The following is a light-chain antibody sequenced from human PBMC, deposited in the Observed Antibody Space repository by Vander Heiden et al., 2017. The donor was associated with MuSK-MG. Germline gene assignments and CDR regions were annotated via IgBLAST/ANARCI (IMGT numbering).Light chain of an antibody. Sequence: DIQMTQSPSSLSASIGDRVTITCRASQDISTYLGWVQQKPGKAPKSLIYGASSLQSGVPSKFSGSGTGTDFTLTISSLQPEDFATYYCRQDNSSPRTFGRGTKVEIK. CDR2: GAS. CDR3: RQDNSSPRT. V-gene: IGKV1-16*02. J-gene: IGKJ1*01. CDR1: QDISTY.